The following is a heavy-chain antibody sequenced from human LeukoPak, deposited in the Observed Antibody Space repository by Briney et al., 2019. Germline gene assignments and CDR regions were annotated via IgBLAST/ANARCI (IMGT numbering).Heavy chain of an antibody. CDR1: GGSVTSGSYY. Sequence: SETLSLTCSVSGGSVTSGSYYWSWIRQPAGKGLEWIGRISTSGSTNYNPSLKSRVTMSPDTSKNQFSLKLNSLTAADTAVYYCARGAALAIDYWGQGALVTVSS. D-gene: IGHD2-15*01. CDR3: ARGAALAIDY. J-gene: IGHJ4*02. V-gene: IGHV4-61*02. CDR2: ISTSGST.